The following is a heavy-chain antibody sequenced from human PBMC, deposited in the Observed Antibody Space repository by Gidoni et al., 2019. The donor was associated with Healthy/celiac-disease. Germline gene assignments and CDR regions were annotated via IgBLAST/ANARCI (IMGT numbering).Heavy chain of an antibody. CDR2: IYPGDSDT. V-gene: IGHV5-51*01. CDR1: GSSFTSYW. Sequence: EVQLVHSGAEVKKPGEPLKIPCKASGSSFTSYWIGWVRQMPGKGLEWRGTIYPGDSDTRYSPSFQGQVTISADKSISTAYLQWSSLKASDTAMYYCARLGGGYRNWFDPWGQGTLVTVSS. J-gene: IGHJ5*02. CDR3: ARLGGGYRNWFDP. D-gene: IGHD3-16*01.